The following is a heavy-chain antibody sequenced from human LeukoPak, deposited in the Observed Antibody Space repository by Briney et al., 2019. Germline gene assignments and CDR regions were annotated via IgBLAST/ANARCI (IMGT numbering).Heavy chain of an antibody. Sequence: PSETLSLTCAVYGGSFSGYYWSWIRQPPGKGLEWIGEINHSGSTNYNPSLKSRVTISVDTSKNQFSLKLSSVTAADTAVYYCVRGIAVAGPFDYWGQGTLVTVSS. CDR2: INHSGST. CDR1: GGSFSGYY. J-gene: IGHJ4*02. CDR3: VRGIAVAGPFDY. D-gene: IGHD6-19*01. V-gene: IGHV4-34*01.